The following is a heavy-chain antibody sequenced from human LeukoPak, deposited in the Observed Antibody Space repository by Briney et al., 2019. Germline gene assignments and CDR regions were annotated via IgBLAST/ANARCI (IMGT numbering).Heavy chain of an antibody. CDR3: ARDEGEKLAFDI. CDR1: GFTFSSYS. D-gene: IGHD3-10*01. Sequence: PGGSLRLPCAASGFTFSSYSMNWVRQAPGKGLEWVSYISSSSSTIYYADSVKGRFTISRDNAKNSLYLQMNSLRAEDTAVYYCARDEGEKLAFDIWAKGQWSPSLQ. J-gene: IGHJ3*02. V-gene: IGHV3-48*01. CDR2: ISSSSSTI.